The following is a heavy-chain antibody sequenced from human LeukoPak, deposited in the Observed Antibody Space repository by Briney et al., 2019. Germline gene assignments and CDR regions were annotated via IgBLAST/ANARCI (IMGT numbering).Heavy chain of an antibody. J-gene: IGHJ4*02. CDR2: ISYSGNT. CDR3: ARMTTIVDFDC. Sequence: PSQTLSLTCTVSGGSISSGDYYWSWVRQLPGKGLDWIGYISYSGNTHYNPSLQSRVTISADTSENQFSLRLSSVTAADTAKYFCARMTTIVDFDCWGQGALVTVSS. CDR1: GGSISSGDYY. V-gene: IGHV4-31*03. D-gene: IGHD5-24*01.